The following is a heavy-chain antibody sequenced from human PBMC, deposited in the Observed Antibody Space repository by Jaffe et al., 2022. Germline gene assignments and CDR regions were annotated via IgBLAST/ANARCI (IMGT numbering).Heavy chain of an antibody. CDR3: ASLNPYEDGYSSGWYYFDY. CDR1: GFTFDDYA. V-gene: IGHV3-9*01. Sequence: EVQLVESGGGLVQPGRSLRLSCAASGFTFDDYAMHWVRQAPGKGLEWVSGISWNSGSIGYADSVKGRFTISRDNAKNSLYLQMNSLRAEDTALYYCASLNPYEDGYSSGWYYFDYWGQGTLVTVSS. J-gene: IGHJ4*02. D-gene: IGHD6-19*01. CDR2: ISWNSGSI.